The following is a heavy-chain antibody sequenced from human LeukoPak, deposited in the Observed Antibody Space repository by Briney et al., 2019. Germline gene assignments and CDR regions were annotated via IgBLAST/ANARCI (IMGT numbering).Heavy chain of an antibody. CDR1: GYIFTGYY. V-gene: IGHV1-2*02. Sequence: ASVKVSCKASGYIFTGYYVHWVRQAPRQGLEWMGWINPNSGGTNYAQKFQGRVTMTRDTSISTAYMELSRLKSDDTAVYYCARRAVYYYYGMDVWGQGSTVTVSS. CDR2: INPNSGGT. J-gene: IGHJ6*02. D-gene: IGHD6-25*01. CDR3: ARRAVYYYYGMDV.